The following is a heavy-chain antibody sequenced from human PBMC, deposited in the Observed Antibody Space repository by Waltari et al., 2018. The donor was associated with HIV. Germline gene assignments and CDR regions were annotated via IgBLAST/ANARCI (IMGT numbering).Heavy chain of an antibody. V-gene: IGHV1-2*02. CDR2: INPYSGGT. Sequence: QVQLIQSGAEVKKPGASVKVSCKTSGYTFTGYFVNWVRQAPGQGLEWMGWINPYSGGTNYARKFQGRVTMTRDASISTTYMDLTSLRSDDTAVYYCARASSQWLIEYWGQGTLVTVSS. CDR3: ARASSQWLIEY. J-gene: IGHJ4*02. D-gene: IGHD6-19*01. CDR1: GYTFTGYF.